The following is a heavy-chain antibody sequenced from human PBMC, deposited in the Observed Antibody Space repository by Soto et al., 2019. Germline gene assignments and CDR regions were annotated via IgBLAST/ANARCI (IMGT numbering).Heavy chain of an antibody. J-gene: IGHJ5*02. CDR3: ARELRGSLPNSRWFDP. CDR1: GGSISSYY. CDR2: IYYGGST. V-gene: IGHV4-59*01. Sequence: SETLSLTCTVSGGSISSYYWSWTRQPPGKGLEWIGYIYYGGSTNYNPSLKSRVTISVDTSKNQFSLKLSSVTAAETAVYYCARELRGSLPNSRWFDPWGQGTLVTVSS. D-gene: IGHD1-26*01.